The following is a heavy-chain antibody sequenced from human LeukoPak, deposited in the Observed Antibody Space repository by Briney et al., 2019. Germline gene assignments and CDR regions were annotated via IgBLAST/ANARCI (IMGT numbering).Heavy chain of an antibody. D-gene: IGHD3-3*01. J-gene: IGHJ4*02. Sequence: GGSLRLSCAAPGFTFSSYAMSWVRQAPGKGLEWVSAISGSGGSTYYADSVKGRFTISRDNSKNTLYLQMNSLRAEDTAVYYCAKGPYYDFWSGSYYFDYWGQGTLVTVSS. CDR2: ISGSGGST. V-gene: IGHV3-23*01. CDR1: GFTFSSYA. CDR3: AKGPYYDFWSGSYYFDY.